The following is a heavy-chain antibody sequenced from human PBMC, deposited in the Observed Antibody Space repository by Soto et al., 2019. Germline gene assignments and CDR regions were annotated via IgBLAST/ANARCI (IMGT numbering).Heavy chain of an antibody. CDR1: GGTFSSYA. D-gene: IGHD3-22*01. CDR3: ARGDYYVSSGYYYHNGAFHI. CDR2: IIPIFGTA. Sequence: ASVKVSCKASGGTFSSYAISWVRQAPGQGLEWMGGIIPIFGTANYAQKFQGRVTITADESTSTAYMELSSLRSEDTAVYYCARGDYYVSSGYYYHNGAFHIWGQGTIVSV. J-gene: IGHJ3*02. V-gene: IGHV1-69*13.